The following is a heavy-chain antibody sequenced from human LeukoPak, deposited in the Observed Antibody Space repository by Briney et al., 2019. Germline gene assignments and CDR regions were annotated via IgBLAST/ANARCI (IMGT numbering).Heavy chain of an antibody. CDR1: WFTVSSNY. J-gene: IGHJ4*02. V-gene: IGHV3-15*01. Sequence: PGGSLRLSCSASWFTVSSNYMSWVRQAPGEGLEWVGRIKSKTDGGTTEYAAPVKGRFTSSRDDSKNTLYMQMNSLRTEDTAVYYCTTVPTIVVVGSVTTPFDYWGQGTLVTVSS. CDR2: IKSKTDGGTT. D-gene: IGHD2-15*01. CDR3: TTVPTIVVVGSVTTPFDY.